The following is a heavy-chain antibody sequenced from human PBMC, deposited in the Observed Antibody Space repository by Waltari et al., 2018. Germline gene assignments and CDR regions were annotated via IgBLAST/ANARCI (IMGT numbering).Heavy chain of an antibody. CDR2: INQDGSEK. Sequence: EVQLVESGGGLVQPGGSLRLSCAASGFTFSSYWMSWVRQAPGKGLEWVANINQDGSEKYYVDSVKGRFTISRDNAKNSLYLQMNSLRAEDTAVYYCARRGSIAARGYFDYWGQGTLVTVSS. V-gene: IGHV3-7*01. CDR3: ARRGSIAARGYFDY. CDR1: GFTFSSYW. D-gene: IGHD6-6*01. J-gene: IGHJ4*02.